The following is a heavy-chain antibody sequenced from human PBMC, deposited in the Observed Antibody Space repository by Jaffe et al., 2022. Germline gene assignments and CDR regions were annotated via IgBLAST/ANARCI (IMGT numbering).Heavy chain of an antibody. CDR3: VRHGSEMTTLTGADY. D-gene: IGHD1-1*01. CDR1: AYSISRGYY. Sequence: QVQLQESGPGLVKPSETLSLTCAVSAYSISRGYYWGWTRQPPGKGLEWIGTIYRSGSTYYNPSLRSRVTISVDTSKNQFSLKLSSVTAADTAIYYCVRHGSEMTTLTGADYWGRGTLVTVSS. V-gene: IGHV4-38-2*01. CDR2: IYRSGST. J-gene: IGHJ4*02.